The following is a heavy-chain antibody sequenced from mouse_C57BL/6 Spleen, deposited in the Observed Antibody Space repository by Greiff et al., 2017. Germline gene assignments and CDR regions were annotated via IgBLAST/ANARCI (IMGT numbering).Heavy chain of an antibody. CDR3: ARWGYGSSYRFAF. CDR1: GYTFTGYW. CDR2: LLPGSGST. V-gene: IGHV1-9*01. J-gene: IGHJ3*01. D-gene: IGHD1-1*01. Sequence: QVQLQQSGAELMKPGASVKLSCKATGYTFTGYWIEWVKQRPGHGLEWSGELLPGSGSTNYNEKFKGKATFTADTSSNTPYMQLSSLTTEDSAIYYCARWGYGSSYRFAFWGQGTLVTVAA.